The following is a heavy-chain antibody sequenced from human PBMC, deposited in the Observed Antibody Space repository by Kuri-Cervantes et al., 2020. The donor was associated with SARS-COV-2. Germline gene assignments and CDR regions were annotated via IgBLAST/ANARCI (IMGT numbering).Heavy chain of an antibody. Sequence: ESLKISCAASGFIVSNNYMSWVRQAPGKGLEWVSVIYRNGSTYYADSVKGRLTVSRDSSKNTVSLEISSLRAEDTAIYYCARVQGVFHLSSGLFAAAWGQGTPVTVSS. J-gene: IGHJ5*02. CDR1: GFIVSNNY. CDR3: ARVQGVFHLSSGLFAAA. V-gene: IGHV3-66*02. CDR2: IYRNGST. D-gene: IGHD3-3*01.